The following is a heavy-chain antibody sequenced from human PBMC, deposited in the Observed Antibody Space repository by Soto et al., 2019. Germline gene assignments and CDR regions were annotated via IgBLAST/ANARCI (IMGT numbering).Heavy chain of an antibody. Sequence: TQTLSLTCAVSGGSLSSSNCWNWVRHPPGKGLEWIGEIYHSGSTNYNPPLKSRVTISVDKSKNQLTLKLTHVTAAETAVYYCGRGIAMIVVVESDAPDNYYLDSGGQRTLVT. V-gene: IGHV4-4*02. J-gene: IGHJ4*02. CDR2: IYHSGST. CDR3: GRGIAMIVVVESDAPDNYYLDS. D-gene: IGHD3-22*01. CDR1: GGSLSSSNC.